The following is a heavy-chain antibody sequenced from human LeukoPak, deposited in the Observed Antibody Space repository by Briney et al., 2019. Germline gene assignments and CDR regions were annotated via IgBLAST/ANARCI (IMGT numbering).Heavy chain of an antibody. Sequence: GASVKVSCKASGYTFSSYGVSWVRQAPGQGLEWMGWISAYNGNTNYAQKLQGRVTMTTDTSTSTAYMELRSLRSDDTAVYYCARVTGMVVVVMSPDYWGQGTLVTVSS. CDR1: GYTFSSYG. V-gene: IGHV1-18*01. D-gene: IGHD3-22*01. CDR3: ARVTGMVVVVMSPDY. CDR2: ISAYNGNT. J-gene: IGHJ4*02.